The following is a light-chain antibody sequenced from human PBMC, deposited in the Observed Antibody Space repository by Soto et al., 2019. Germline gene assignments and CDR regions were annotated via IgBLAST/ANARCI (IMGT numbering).Light chain of an antibody. J-gene: IGKJ1*01. CDR1: QSVSSN. CDR3: QQYNNWPGT. Sequence: EIVMTQSPATLSVSPGERATLSCRASQSVSSNLAWYQQKPGQAPRLLIYGASTRATGIPARFSGSGSGTEIKLTISSLQSEDFAVYYCQQYNNWPGTFGQGTKVEIK. V-gene: IGKV3-15*01. CDR2: GAS.